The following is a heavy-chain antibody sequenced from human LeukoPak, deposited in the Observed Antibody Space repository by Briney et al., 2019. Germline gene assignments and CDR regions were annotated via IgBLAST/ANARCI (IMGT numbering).Heavy chain of an antibody. J-gene: IGHJ4*02. D-gene: IGHD6-13*01. V-gene: IGHV3-30*18. CDR3: AKDNVAAAGRYFDY. CDR2: ISYDGSNK. CDR1: GFTFSNYG. Sequence: PGGSLRLSCAASGFTFSNYGMHWVRQAPGKGLEWVALISYDGSNKYFADSVKGRFTISRDNSKNTLYLQMHSLRAEDTAVYYCAKDNVAAAGRYFDYWAREPWSPSPQ.